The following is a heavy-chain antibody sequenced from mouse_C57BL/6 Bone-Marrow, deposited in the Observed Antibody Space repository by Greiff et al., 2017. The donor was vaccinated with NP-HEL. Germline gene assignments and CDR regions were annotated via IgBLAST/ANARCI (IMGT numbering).Heavy chain of an antibody. CDR1: GYTFTSYW. CDR3: ARCSNYCWYFDV. D-gene: IGHD2-5*01. CDR2: IYPGSGST. Sequence: VQLQQPGAELVKPGASVKMSCKASGYTFTSYWITWVKQRPGQGLEWIGDIYPGSGSTNYNEKFKSKATLTVDKSSSTAYMQLSSLTSEDSAVYYCARCSNYCWYFDVWGTGTTVTVSS. V-gene: IGHV1-55*01. J-gene: IGHJ1*03.